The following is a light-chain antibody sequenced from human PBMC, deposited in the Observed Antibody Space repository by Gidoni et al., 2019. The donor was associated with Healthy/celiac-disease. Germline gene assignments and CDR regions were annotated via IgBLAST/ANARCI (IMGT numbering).Light chain of an antibody. CDR2: WAS. J-gene: IGKJ4*01. CDR3: QQYYSTPF. V-gene: IGKV4-1*01. CDR1: QSVLYSSNNKNY. Sequence: DIVMTHSPDSLAVSLGERATINCKSSQSVLYSSNNKNYLAWYQQKPGQPPKLLIYWASTRESGVPDRFSGSGSGTDFTLTISSLQAEDVAGYYCQQYYSTPFFXGXTKVEIK.